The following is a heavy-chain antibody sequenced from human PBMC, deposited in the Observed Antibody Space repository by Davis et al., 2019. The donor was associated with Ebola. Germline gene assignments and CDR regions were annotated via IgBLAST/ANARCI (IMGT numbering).Heavy chain of an antibody. D-gene: IGHD1-7*01. J-gene: IGHJ6*02. CDR1: GFTFSSYG. CDR3: AREYNWNYVGMDV. CDR2: IITGGST. V-gene: IGHV3-21*01. Sequence: GESLKISCAASGFTFSSYGMHWVRQAPGKGLAWVSAIITGGSTYYADSVKGRFTISRDNAKNSLYLQMNSLRDEDTAVYYCAREYNWNYVGMDVWGQGTTVTVSS.